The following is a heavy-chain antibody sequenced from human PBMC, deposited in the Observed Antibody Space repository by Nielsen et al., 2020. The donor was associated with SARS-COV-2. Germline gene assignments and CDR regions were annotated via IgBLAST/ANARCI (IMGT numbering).Heavy chain of an antibody. D-gene: IGHD3-3*01. CDR3: ARVGKYYDFWSGYYTRDYYYYYMDV. CDR2: ISWNSGSI. J-gene: IGHJ6*03. Sequence: PGKGLEWVSGISWNSGSIGYADSVKGRFTISRDNAKNSLYLQMNSLRAEDTAVYYCARVGKYYDFWSGYYTRDYYYYYMDVWGKGTTVTVSS. V-gene: IGHV3-9*01.